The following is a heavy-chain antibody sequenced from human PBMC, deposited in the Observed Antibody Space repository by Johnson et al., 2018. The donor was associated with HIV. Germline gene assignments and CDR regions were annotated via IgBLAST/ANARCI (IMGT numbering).Heavy chain of an antibody. J-gene: IGHJ3*01. CDR3: ARSPPSYGSGSYLGLDAFDV. V-gene: IGHV3-7*03. CDR2: IKQDGSEK. Sequence: MQLVESGGGVVQPGRSLRLSCAASGFTFSNYGMHWVSQAPGKGLEWVANIKQDGSEKYYVDSVKGRFTISRDISKNTLYLQMNSLRAEDTAVYYCARSPPSYGSGSYLGLDAFDVWGQGTMVTVSS. D-gene: IGHD3-10*01. CDR1: GFTFSNYG.